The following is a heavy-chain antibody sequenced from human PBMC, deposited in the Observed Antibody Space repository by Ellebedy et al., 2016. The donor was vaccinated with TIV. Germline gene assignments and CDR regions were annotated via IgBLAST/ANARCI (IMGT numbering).Heavy chain of an antibody. D-gene: IGHD6-6*01. Sequence: GSLRLXXDVSGASFSFYYWSWIRQPPGKGLEWIGEITRSGSTNYNPSLKSRVTISVDTSKSQFSLKLISVTAADTAVYYCARVVGAYTRSSLGWFNPWGQGTLVIVSS. CDR3: ARVVGAYTRSSLGWFNP. V-gene: IGHV4-34*01. J-gene: IGHJ5*02. CDR2: ITRSGST. CDR1: GASFSFYY.